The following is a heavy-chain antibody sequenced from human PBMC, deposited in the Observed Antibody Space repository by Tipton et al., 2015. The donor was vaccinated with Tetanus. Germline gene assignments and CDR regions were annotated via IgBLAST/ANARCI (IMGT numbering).Heavy chain of an antibody. D-gene: IGHD3-22*01. CDR3: ARDRPSSPYDSSGYYSNHFDY. CDR1: GFTFSSYS. V-gene: IGHV3-21*01. Sequence: SLRLSCAASGFTFSSYSMNWVRQAPGKGLEWVSSISYGNNYIYYADSVKGRFTISRDNAKNSLYLQMNSLRAEDTAVYYCARDRPSSPYDSSGYYSNHFDYWGQGTLVTVSS. J-gene: IGHJ4*02. CDR2: ISYGNNYI.